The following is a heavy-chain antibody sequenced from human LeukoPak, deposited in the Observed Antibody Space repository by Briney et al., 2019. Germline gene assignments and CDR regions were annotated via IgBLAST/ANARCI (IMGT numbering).Heavy chain of an antibody. CDR2: IYSGSRT. V-gene: IGHV3-66*02. CDR3: ARVDRWYYYFMDV. J-gene: IGHJ6*03. CDR1: GFTVSSNY. Sequence: GGSLGLSCAASGFTVSSNYLSWVRQAPGKGLEWVSIIYSGSRTYYADSVKGRFTISRDNSENTLYLQANSLRAEDSAVYYCARVDRWYYYFMDVWGKGTTVTVSS. D-gene: IGHD5-24*01.